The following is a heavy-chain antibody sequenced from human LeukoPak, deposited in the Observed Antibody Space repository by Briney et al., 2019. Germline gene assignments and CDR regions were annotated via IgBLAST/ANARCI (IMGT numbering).Heavy chain of an antibody. CDR3: ARERFLTFDY. J-gene: IGHJ4*02. D-gene: IGHD3-3*01. Sequence: SSETLSLTCTVSGGSISSSSYYWGWIRQPPGKGLEWIGSIYYSGSTYYNPSLKSRVTISVDTSKNQFSLKLSSVTAADTAVYYCARERFLTFDYWGQGTLVTVSS. CDR2: IYYSGST. CDR1: GGSISSSSYY. V-gene: IGHV4-39*07.